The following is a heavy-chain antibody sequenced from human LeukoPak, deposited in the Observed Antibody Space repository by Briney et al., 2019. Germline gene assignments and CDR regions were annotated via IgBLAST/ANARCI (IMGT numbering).Heavy chain of an antibody. Sequence: ASVKISCKASGYTFTGYYLHGVRQAPGQGREWMGWISPNSDDTNYAQKFRGRVNMTRDTSISTAYMELSRLRSDDTAIYYCARGGFDYWGQGTLVTVSS. CDR3: ARGGFDY. CDR1: GYTFTGYY. J-gene: IGHJ4*02. CDR2: ISPNSDDT. V-gene: IGHV1-2*02.